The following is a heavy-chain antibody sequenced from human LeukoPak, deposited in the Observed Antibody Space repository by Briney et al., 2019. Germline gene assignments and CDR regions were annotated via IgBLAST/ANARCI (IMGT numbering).Heavy chain of an antibody. V-gene: IGHV4-59*01. J-gene: IGHJ4*02. Sequence: PSETLSLTCTVSGGSISSYYWSWIRQPPGKGLEWIGYVYYSGSTNYNPSLKSRVTISVDTSKNQFSLKLSSVTAADTAVYYCARCIEGATTSFDYWGQGTLVTVSS. CDR1: GGSISSYY. CDR2: VYYSGST. D-gene: IGHD1-26*01. CDR3: ARCIEGATTSFDY.